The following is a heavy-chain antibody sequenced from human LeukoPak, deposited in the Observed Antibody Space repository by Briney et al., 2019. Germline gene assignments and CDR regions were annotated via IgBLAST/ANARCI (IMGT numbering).Heavy chain of an antibody. CDR3: ARELREARGYIDSYYYYGMDV. CDR1: GDSVSSNSAA. D-gene: IGHD3-9*01. V-gene: IGHV6-1*01. CDR2: TYYRSKWYN. Sequence: SQTLSLTCAISGDSVSSNSAAWNWIRQSPSRGLERLGRTYYRSKWYNDYAVSVKSRITINPDTSKNQFSLQLNSVTPEDTAVYYCARELREARGYIDSYYYYGMDVWGQGTTVTVSS. J-gene: IGHJ6*02.